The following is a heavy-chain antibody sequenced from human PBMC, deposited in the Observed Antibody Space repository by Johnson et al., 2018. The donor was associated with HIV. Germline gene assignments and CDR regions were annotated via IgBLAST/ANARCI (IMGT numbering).Heavy chain of an antibody. CDR1: GFTFNSYG. V-gene: IGHV3-30*18. CDR3: AKKGGRYSSSHDAFDI. CDR2: ISYDGSHD. J-gene: IGHJ3*02. D-gene: IGHD6-6*01. Sequence: VQLVESGGGVVQPGRSLRLSCAASGFTFNSYGMHWVRPAPGKGLEGVAFISYDGSHDYYADSVKGRFPLSRDNSKNTLYLQMNSLRAEDTAVYYCAKKGGRYSSSHDAFDIWGQGTMVTVSS.